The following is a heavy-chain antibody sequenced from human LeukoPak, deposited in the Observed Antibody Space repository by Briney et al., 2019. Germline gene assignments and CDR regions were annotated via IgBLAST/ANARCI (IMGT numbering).Heavy chain of an antibody. CDR2: IKHDGSQK. V-gene: IGHV3-7*01. CDR3: ARSYDSSGYYYPLDAFDI. CDR1: GFSFSSYW. D-gene: IGHD3-22*01. J-gene: IGHJ3*02. Sequence: GGSLRLSCVASGFSFSSYWINWVRQAPGEGLEWVAHIKHDGSQKYYVDSVKGRFTISRDNAKNSLYLQMSSLRVEDTAVYYCARSYDSSGYYYPLDAFDIWGQGTMVTVSS.